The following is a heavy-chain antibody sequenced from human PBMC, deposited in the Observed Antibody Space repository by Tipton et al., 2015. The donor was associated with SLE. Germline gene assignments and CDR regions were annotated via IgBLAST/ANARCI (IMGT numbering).Heavy chain of an antibody. Sequence: LRLSCAVSGGSISSYYWSWIRQPPGKGLEWIGYIYYSGSTNYNPSLKSRVTISVDKSKNQFSLKLSSVTAADTAVYYCARSCPYSSSSYYFDYWGQGTLVTVSS. CDR2: IYYSGST. V-gene: IGHV4-59*01. J-gene: IGHJ4*02. D-gene: IGHD6-6*01. CDR3: ARSCPYSSSSYYFDY. CDR1: GGSISSYY.